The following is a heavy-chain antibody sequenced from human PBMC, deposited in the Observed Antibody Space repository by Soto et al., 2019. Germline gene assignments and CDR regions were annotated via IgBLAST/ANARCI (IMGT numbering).Heavy chain of an antibody. CDR2: ISAHNGNT. V-gene: IGHV1-18*01. CDR1: GYAFTTYG. CDR3: ARATYGDY. D-gene: IGHD4-17*01. J-gene: IGHJ4*02. Sequence: QVHLVQSGAEVKKPGASVKVSCKGSGYAFTTYGITWVRQAPGQGLEWMGWISAHNGNTNYAQKLQGRVTVTRDTSTSTAYMELRTLRSDDTAVYYCARATYGDYWGQGALVTVSS.